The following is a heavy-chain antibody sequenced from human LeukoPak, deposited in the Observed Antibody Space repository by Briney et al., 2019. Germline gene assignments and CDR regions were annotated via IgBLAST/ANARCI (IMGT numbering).Heavy chain of an antibody. J-gene: IGHJ4*02. V-gene: IGHV1-69*05. CDR3: ASVSGSYDY. CDR2: VIPILGTT. CDR1: GTTFSRSA. D-gene: IGHD1-26*01. Sequence: SVKVSCKASGTTFSRSAISWVRQAPGQGLEWMGGVIPILGTTNYAQKFQDRVSITTDESTSTAYMEVSSLRSEDTAVYYCASVSGSYDYWGQGTLVTVSS.